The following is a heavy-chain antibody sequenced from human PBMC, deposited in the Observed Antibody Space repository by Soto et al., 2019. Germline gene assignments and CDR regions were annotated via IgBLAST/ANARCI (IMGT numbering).Heavy chain of an antibody. CDR1: GFTFSNAW. D-gene: IGHD6-13*01. CDR3: TTEIAAAGPFDY. Sequence: GGSLRLSCAASGFTFSNAWMSWVRQAPGKGLEWVGRIKSKTDGGTTDYAAPVKGRFTISRDDSKNTLYLQMNSLKTEDTAVYYCTTEIAAAGPFDYWGQGTLVTVSS. J-gene: IGHJ4*02. V-gene: IGHV3-15*01. CDR2: IKSKTDGGTT.